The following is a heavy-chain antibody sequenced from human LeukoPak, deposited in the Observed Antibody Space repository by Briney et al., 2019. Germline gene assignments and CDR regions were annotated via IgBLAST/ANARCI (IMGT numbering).Heavy chain of an antibody. J-gene: IGHJ3*01. D-gene: IGHD6-13*01. CDR2: ISSSGSTI. Sequence: GALRLSCAASGFTFSSYEMNWVRQAPGKGLEWVSYISSSGSTIYYADSVKGRFTISRDNAKNSLYLQMNSLGAEDTAVYYCARGTAGAFDLWGRGTRVTVSS. V-gene: IGHV3-48*03. CDR3: ARGTAGAFDL. CDR1: GFTFSSYE.